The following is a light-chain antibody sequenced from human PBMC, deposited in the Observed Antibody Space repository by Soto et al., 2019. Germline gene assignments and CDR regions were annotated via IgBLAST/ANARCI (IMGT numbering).Light chain of an antibody. V-gene: IGKV1-5*01. Sequence: IQMTQSPSTLSASVGDRVTITCRASQTIGSWLAWYQQKPGKAPNLLIYDASNLQSGVPSRFSGSKSGTEFTLTISSLQADDFATYYCQQYNSHSQTFGQGTKVDI. J-gene: IGKJ1*01. CDR1: QTIGSW. CDR2: DAS. CDR3: QQYNSHSQT.